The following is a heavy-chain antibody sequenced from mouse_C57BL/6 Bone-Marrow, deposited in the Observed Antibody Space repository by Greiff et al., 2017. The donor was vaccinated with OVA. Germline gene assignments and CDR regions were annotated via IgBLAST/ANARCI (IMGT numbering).Heavy chain of an antibody. CDR2: IDPSDSYT. J-gene: IGHJ1*03. CDR3: AWGNYGYFDV. D-gene: IGHD2-1*01. Sequence: VQLQQPGAELVKPGASVKLSCKASGYTFTTYWMQWVKQRPGQGLEWIGEIDPSDSYTNYNQKFKGKATLTVDTSSSTAYMQLSSLTSEDSAVYYCAWGNYGYFDVWGTGTTVTVSS. CDR1: GYTFTTYW. V-gene: IGHV1-50*01.